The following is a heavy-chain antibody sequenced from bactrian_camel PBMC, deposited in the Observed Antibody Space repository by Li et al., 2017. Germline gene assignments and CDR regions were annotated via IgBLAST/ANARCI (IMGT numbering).Heavy chain of an antibody. D-gene: IGHD3*01. V-gene: IGHV3S6*01. CDR2: IDIDGNT. Sequence: HVQLVESGGDSVEAGGSLRLSCAASGYTFSTYSWFRQAPGKEREGVAGIDIDGNTDYVDSVKVRFTISRDNAKNTLNLQMNNLKPEDTAIYYCAAAKGLPDLLRGGYLSARSYNYWGRGTQVTVS. CDR3: AAAKGLPDLLRGGYLSARSYNY. J-gene: IGHJ4*01. CDR1: GYTFSTY.